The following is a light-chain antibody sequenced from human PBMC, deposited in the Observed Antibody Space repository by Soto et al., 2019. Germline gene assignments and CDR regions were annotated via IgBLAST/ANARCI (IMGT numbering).Light chain of an antibody. J-gene: IGKJ2*01. Sequence: DIQMTQSPSSLSASVGDRVTITCRASQSISSYLNWYQQKPGKAPKLLIYAASSLQSGVPSRFSGSGSGTDFTLSISSLQPEDFATYYCQLSYSTPPTTFGQRTKLEIK. CDR1: QSISSY. V-gene: IGKV1-39*01. CDR2: AAS. CDR3: QLSYSTPPTT.